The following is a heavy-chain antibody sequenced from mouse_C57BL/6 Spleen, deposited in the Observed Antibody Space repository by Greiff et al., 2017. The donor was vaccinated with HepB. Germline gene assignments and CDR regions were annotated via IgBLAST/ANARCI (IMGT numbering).Heavy chain of an antibody. CDR2: ISDGGSYT. D-gene: IGHD2-10*01. Sequence: EVMLVESGGGLVKPGGSLKLSCAASGFTFSSYAMSWVRQTPEKRLEWVATISDGGSYTYYPDNVKGRFTISRDNAKNNLYLQMSHLKSEDTAMYYCARERPYYGNYVGCMDYWGQGTSVTVSS. J-gene: IGHJ4*01. CDR3: ARERPYYGNYVGCMDY. CDR1: GFTFSSYA. V-gene: IGHV5-4*01.